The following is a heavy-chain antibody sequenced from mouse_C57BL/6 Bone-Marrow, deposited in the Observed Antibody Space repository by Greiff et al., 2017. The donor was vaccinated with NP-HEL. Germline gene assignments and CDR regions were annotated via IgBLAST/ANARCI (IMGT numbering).Heavy chain of an antibody. CDR2: IYPGSGST. CDR1: GYTFTSYW. J-gene: IGHJ1*03. V-gene: IGHV1-55*01. CDR3: AKVLYWYFDV. D-gene: IGHD2-14*01. Sequence: QVQLQQSGAELVQPGASVKMSCKASGYTFTSYWITWVKQRPGQGLEWIGDIYPGSGSTNYNEKFKSKATLTVDTSSSTAYIQLSSLTSEDSAVYYCAKVLYWYFDVWGTGTTVTVSS.